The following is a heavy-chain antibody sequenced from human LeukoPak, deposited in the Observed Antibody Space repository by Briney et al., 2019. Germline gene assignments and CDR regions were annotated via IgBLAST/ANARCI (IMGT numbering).Heavy chain of an antibody. CDR2: IGIDSGNA. J-gene: IGHJ4*02. V-gene: IGHV3-48*01. CDR3: ARDHKYAFDN. Sequence: GGSLRLSCAASGFIFSDYSMNWVRQAPGKGLEWISYIGIDSGNAKYADSVKGRFTISGDKAKNSLYLQMNSLRVEDTAVYYCARDHKYAFDNWGQGTLVTVSS. CDR1: GFIFSDYS. D-gene: IGHD2-2*01.